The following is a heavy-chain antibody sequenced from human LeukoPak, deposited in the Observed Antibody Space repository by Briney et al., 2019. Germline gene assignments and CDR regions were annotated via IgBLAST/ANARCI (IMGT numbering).Heavy chain of an antibody. D-gene: IGHD1-26*01. J-gene: IGHJ5*02. CDR2: IWSDGSNE. CDR3: ARQMSVFSGGDWLDP. Sequence: AGGSLRLSCAASGFTFSNYDMHWVRQAPGKGLEWVAVIWSDGSNEYSTDSLKGRFTISRDNSKNTLYLQMNSLRAEDTAVYYCARQMSVFSGGDWLDPWGQGTLVTVSS. CDR1: GFTFSNYD. V-gene: IGHV3-33*01.